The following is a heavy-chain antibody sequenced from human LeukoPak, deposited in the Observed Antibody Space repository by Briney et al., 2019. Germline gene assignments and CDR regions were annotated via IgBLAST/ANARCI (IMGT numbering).Heavy chain of an antibody. V-gene: IGHV1-69*06. CDR3: ARAYGSGRFRVWFDP. CDR1: GGTFSSYA. J-gene: IGHJ5*02. Sequence: SVTVSCKASGGTFSSYAISWVRQAPGQGLEWMGGIIPIFGTANYAQKFQGRVTITAGKSTSTAYMELSSLRSEDTAVYYCARAYGSGRFRVWFDPWGQGTLVTVSS. CDR2: IIPIFGTA. D-gene: IGHD3-10*01.